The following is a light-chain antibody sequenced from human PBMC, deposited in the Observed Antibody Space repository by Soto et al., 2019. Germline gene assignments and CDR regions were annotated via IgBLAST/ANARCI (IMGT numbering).Light chain of an antibody. V-gene: IGLV1-44*01. J-gene: IGLJ2*01. CDR3: AAWNDSLNGPL. Sequence: QSVLTQPPSASGTPGQRVTITCSGSNSNIGSNPANWYQHLPGTAPKLLIFSHNQRPLGVPDRFSGSKSGTSASRAITGLHSEDEADYYCAAWNDSLNGPLFGGGTKLTVL. CDR1: NSNIGSNP. CDR2: SHN.